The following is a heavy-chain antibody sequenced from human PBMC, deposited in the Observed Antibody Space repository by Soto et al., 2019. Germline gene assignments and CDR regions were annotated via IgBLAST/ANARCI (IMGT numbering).Heavy chain of an antibody. CDR1: EFAFRSYG. CDR2: IGTAGDT. D-gene: IGHD2-2*01. Sequence: AGSLRLSCAACEFAFRSYGMHWVRQAPGKELEWVSAIGTAGDTYYPGSVKGRFTISRENAKNSLYLQMNSLRAGDTAVYYCARAQYCSSTSCYPYYGMDVGGQVTTVTVSS. CDR3: ARAQYCSSTSCYPYYGMDV. V-gene: IGHV3-13*01. J-gene: IGHJ6*02.